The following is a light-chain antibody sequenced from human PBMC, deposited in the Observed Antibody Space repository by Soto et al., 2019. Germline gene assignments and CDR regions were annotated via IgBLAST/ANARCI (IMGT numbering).Light chain of an antibody. CDR3: QQYGSSPGP. V-gene: IGKV3-20*01. J-gene: IGKJ1*01. Sequence: EVVLTQSPGTLSLSPGERATLSCRARRYINGNYLGWYQLKRGQAPRLLIYGTSTRATGIPDRFSGSGSGTEFTLTISRLEPEDFAIYYCQQYGSSPGPFGQGTKVDIK. CDR2: GTS. CDR1: RYINGNY.